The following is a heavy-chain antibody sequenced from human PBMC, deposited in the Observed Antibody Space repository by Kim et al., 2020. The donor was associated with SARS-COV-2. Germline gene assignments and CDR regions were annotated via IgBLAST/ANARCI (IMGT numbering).Heavy chain of an antibody. V-gene: IGHV1-2*06. CDR1: GYTFTDYY. CDR2: IYPSSGGT. Sequence: ASVKVSCKASGYTFTDYYMHWVRQAPGQGLEWMGRIYPSSGGTYYAQKFQGRVTMTGDTSISTAYMEVSGLRPDDTAVYYCARVPTKSPTGDFDYWGQGT. CDR3: ARVPTKSPTGDFDY. D-gene: IGHD2-8*02. J-gene: IGHJ4*02.